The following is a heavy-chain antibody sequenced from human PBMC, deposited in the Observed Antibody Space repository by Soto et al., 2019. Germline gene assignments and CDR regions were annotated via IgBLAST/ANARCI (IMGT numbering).Heavy chain of an antibody. CDR2: IWYDGSNK. CDR1: GFTFSSYG. D-gene: IGHD3-22*01. Sequence: VGSLRLSCAASGFTFSSYGMHWVRQAPGKGLEWVAVIWYDGSNKYYADSVRGRFTISRDNSKNTLYLQMNSLRAEDTAVYYCARDPVVYDSSGYYGFLDDWGQG. V-gene: IGHV3-33*01. CDR3: ARDPVVYDSSGYYGFLDD. J-gene: IGHJ4*02.